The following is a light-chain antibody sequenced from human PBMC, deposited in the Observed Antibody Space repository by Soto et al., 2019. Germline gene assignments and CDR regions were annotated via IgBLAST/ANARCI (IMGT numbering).Light chain of an antibody. CDR1: QTIGSL. J-gene: IGKJ1*01. CDR3: QQSHKTPWT. V-gene: IGKV1-39*01. Sequence: DIQMTQSPPSLSASVGDRVTITCRAGQTIGSLLNWYQQRPGKAPHLLIYLTSSLQTGVPSRFSGSGSGTQFTLTISSLQPEDFATYFCQQSHKTPWTFGQGTKVDIK. CDR2: LTS.